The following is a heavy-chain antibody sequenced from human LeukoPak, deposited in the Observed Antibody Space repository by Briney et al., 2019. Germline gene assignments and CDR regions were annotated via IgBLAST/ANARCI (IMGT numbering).Heavy chain of an antibody. D-gene: IGHD6-13*01. V-gene: IGHV3-30*18. CDR2: ISYDGSNK. CDR1: GFTFSSYG. Sequence: PGGSLRLSCAASGFTFSSYGMHWVRQAPGKGLEWVAVISYDGSNKYYADSAKGRFTISRDNSKNTLYLQMNSLRAEDTAVYYCAKPYSSSWYYFDYWGQGTLVTVSS. J-gene: IGHJ4*02. CDR3: AKPYSSSWYYFDY.